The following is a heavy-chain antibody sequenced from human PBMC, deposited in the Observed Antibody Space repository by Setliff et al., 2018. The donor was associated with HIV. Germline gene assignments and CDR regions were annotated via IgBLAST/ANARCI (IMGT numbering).Heavy chain of an antibody. CDR1: GGPLSGHY. V-gene: IGHV4-34*09. CDR3: ARFIVVLDAFDI. CDR2: IYHTEYT. D-gene: IGHD3-22*01. Sequence: SETLSLTCAVYGGPLSGHYWSWIRQPPGQGLEWIGEIYHTEYTYYNPSLKSRVTISVDTSKNQFSLKLSSVTAADTAVYYCARFIVVLDAFDIWGQGTMVTVSS. J-gene: IGHJ3*02.